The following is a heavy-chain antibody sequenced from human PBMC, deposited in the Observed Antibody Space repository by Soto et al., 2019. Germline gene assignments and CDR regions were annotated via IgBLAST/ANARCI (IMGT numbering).Heavy chain of an antibody. D-gene: IGHD3-22*01. J-gene: IGHJ4*02. CDR3: VKVFDYYDSSGYYYFDY. Sequence: GGSLRLSCAASGFTFSSYAVSGVRQAPGKGPEWISSISGSGSTIYYADSVKGRFTISRDNSKNTLYLQMSSLRAEDTAVYYCVKVFDYYDSSGYYYFDYWGQGTLVTVSS. V-gene: IGHV3-23*01. CDR1: GFTFSSYA. CDR2: ISGSGSTI.